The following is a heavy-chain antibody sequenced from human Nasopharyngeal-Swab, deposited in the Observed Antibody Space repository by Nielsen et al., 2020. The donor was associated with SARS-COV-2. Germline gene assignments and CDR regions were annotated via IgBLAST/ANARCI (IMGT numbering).Heavy chain of an antibody. V-gene: IGHV5-51*01. CDR3: ARQLQSFDP. D-gene: IGHD2-21*01. J-gene: IGHJ5*02. CDR2: IYPGDSDT. CDR1: GYNFATSW. Sequence: GESLNISCNGSGYNFATSWIGWVRQMPGKGLEWMGIIYPGDSDTRYSPSLQGQVTISADKSISTAYLQWHNLKASDTAIYYCARQLQSFDPWGQGTLVTVSS.